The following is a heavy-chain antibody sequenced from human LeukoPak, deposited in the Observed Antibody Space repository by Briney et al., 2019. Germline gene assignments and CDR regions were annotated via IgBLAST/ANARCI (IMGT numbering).Heavy chain of an antibody. J-gene: IGHJ4*02. CDR1: GGSFSGYY. Sequence: PSETLSLTCAVYGGSFSGYYWSWIRQPPGKGLEWIGEINHSGSTNYNPSLKSRVTISVDTSKNQFSLKLSSVTAADTAVYYCARDHRYCSGGSCLRDFDYWGQGTLVTVSS. V-gene: IGHV4-34*01. CDR2: INHSGST. CDR3: ARDHRYCSGGSCLRDFDY. D-gene: IGHD2-15*01.